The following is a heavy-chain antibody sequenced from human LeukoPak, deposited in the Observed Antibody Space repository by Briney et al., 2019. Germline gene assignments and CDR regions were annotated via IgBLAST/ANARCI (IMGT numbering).Heavy chain of an antibody. J-gene: IGHJ4*02. CDR1: GYTFTGYY. CDR3: ARVIPGPGPFDY. CDR2: INPNSGGT. D-gene: IGHD1-14*01. Sequence: ASVKVSCKASGYTFTGYYMHWARQAPGQGLEWMGWINPNSGGTNYAQKFQGRVTMTRDTSISTAYMELSRLRSDDTAVYYCARVIPGPGPFDYWGQGTLVTVSS. V-gene: IGHV1-2*02.